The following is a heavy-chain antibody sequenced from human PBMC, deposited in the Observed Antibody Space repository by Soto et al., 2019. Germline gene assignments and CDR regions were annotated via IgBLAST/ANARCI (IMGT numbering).Heavy chain of an antibody. D-gene: IGHD6-19*01. CDR3: ARLQWQWLVPNVGGVY. V-gene: IGHV4-39*01. Sequence: PSETLSLTCTVSGGSISSSSYYWGWIRQPPGKGLEWIGSIYYSGSTYYNPSLKSRVTISVDTSKNQFSLKLSSVTAADTAVYYCARLQWQWLVPNVGGVYWGQGTLVTVSS. CDR1: GGSISSSSYY. J-gene: IGHJ4*02. CDR2: IYYSGST.